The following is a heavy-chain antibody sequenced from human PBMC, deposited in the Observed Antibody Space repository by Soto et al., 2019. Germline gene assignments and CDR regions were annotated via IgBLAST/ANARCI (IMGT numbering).Heavy chain of an antibody. CDR2: ISWNSGSI. V-gene: IGHV3-9*01. CDR1: GFTFDDYA. J-gene: IGHJ3*02. Sequence: PGGSLRLSCAASGFTFDDYAMHWVRQAPGKGLEWVSGISWNSGSIGYADSVKGRFTISRDNAKNSLYLQMNSLRAEDTALYYCAKDIKDITDAFDIWGQGTMVTVSS. CDR3: AKDIKDITDAFDI. D-gene: IGHD2-15*01.